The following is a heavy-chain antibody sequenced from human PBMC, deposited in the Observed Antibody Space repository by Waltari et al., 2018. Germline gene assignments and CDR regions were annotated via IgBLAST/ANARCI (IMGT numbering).Heavy chain of an antibody. CDR3: ARRGFLGIDY. Sequence: QVQLQQWGAGLLKPSETLSLTCAVYGGSFSGYYWGWIRQPPGKGMGWMGEINQSRSNNYNPSLKSRVTRSVDTSKNQLSLKLSSVTAADTAVYYSARRGFLGIDYGGQGTLVTVSS. CDR2: INQSRSN. CDR1: GGSFSGYY. D-gene: IGHD3-3*01. V-gene: IGHV4-34*01. J-gene: IGHJ4*02.